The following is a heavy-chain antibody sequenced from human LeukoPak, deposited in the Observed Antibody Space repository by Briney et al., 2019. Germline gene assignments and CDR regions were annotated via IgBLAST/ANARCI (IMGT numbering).Heavy chain of an antibody. J-gene: IGHJ4*02. D-gene: IGHD6-19*01. Sequence: GGSLRLSCAACGFTFSSYSVQWVRQAPGKGLEWVSGINWNGGSTVYADSVKGRFTISRDNDKNSLYVQMNSLRAEDTALYYCARDFSGTSGLYPVDYWGQGTLVTVSS. CDR2: INWNGGST. V-gene: IGHV3-20*04. CDR3: ARDFSGTSGLYPVDY. CDR1: GFTFSSYS.